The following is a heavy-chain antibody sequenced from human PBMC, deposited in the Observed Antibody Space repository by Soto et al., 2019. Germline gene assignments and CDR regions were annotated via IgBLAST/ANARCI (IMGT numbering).Heavy chain of an antibody. J-gene: IGHJ6*02. CDR2: IIPIFGTA. CDR3: ARGLEYYYYYGMDV. D-gene: IGHD4-17*01. V-gene: IGHV1-69*06. CDR1: GGTFSSYA. Sequence: SVKVSCKASGGTFSSYAISWVRQAPGQGLEWMGGIIPIFGTANYAQKFQGRVTITADKSTSTAYMELSSLRSEDTAVYYCARGLEYYYYYGMDVWGQGTTVTVS.